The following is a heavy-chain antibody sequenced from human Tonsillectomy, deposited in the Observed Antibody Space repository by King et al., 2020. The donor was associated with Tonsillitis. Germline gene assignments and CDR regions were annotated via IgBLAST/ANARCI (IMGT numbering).Heavy chain of an antibody. CDR3: ARGGSIVLARFDY. CDR1: GFTFSSYA. CDR2: ISYDGSNK. J-gene: IGHJ4*02. Sequence: VQLVESGGGVVQPGRSLRLSCAASGFTFSSYAMHWVRQAPGKGLEWVAVISYDGSNKYYADSVKGRFTISRDNSKNTLYLQMNSLSAEDTAVYYCARGGSIVLARFDYWGQGTLVTVSS. D-gene: IGHD6-13*01. V-gene: IGHV3-30*04.